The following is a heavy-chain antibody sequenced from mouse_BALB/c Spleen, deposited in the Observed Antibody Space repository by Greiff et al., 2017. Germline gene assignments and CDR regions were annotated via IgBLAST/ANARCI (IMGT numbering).Heavy chain of an antibody. V-gene: IGHV5-17*02. D-gene: IGHD1-2*01. Sequence: DVMLVESGGGLVQPGGSRKLSCAASGFTFSSFGMHWVRQAPEKGLEWVAYISSGSSTIYYADTVKGRFTISRDNPKNTLFLQMTSLRSEDTAMYYCAGGLRLNNYYAMDYWGQGTSVTVSS. J-gene: IGHJ4*01. CDR1: GFTFSSFG. CDR3: AGGLRLNNYYAMDY. CDR2: ISSGSSTI.